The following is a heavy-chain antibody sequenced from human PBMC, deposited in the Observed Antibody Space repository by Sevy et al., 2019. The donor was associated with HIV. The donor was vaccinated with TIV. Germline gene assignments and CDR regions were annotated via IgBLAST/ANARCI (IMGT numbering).Heavy chain of an antibody. J-gene: IGHJ4*02. CDR1: GFTFSSYA. Sequence: GGSLRLSCAASGFTFSSYAMNWVRQAPGKGLEWVSSITSSRTTIYYSDSVKGRFTISRDKAKASEYLQMNSLRDEDTAVYYCARGIASSVLDYWGQGTLVTVSS. V-gene: IGHV3-48*02. CDR2: ITSSRTTI. D-gene: IGHD6-13*01. CDR3: ARGIASSVLDY.